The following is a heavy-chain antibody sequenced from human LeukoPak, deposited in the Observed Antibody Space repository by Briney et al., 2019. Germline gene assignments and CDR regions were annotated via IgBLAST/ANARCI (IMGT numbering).Heavy chain of an antibody. D-gene: IGHD5-18*01. V-gene: IGHV3-48*03. J-gene: IGHJ4*02. CDR2: ISSSGSTI. CDR1: GFTFSSYE. Sequence: GGSLRLSCAASGFTFSSYEMNWVCQAPGKGLEWVSYISSSGSTIYYADSVKGRFTISRDNAKNSLYLQMNSLRAEDTAVYYCASLGYSYGSDYYFDYWGQGTLVTVSS. CDR3: ASLGYSYGSDYYFDY.